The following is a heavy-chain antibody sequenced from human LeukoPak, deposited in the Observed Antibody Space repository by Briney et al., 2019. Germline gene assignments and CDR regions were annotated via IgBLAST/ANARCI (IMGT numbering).Heavy chain of an antibody. J-gene: IGHJ5*02. V-gene: IGHV4-39*07. CDR3: ARVGYSSHPFYFNWFDP. CDR1: GGSISSSSYY. CDR2: IYYSGST. D-gene: IGHD6-13*01. Sequence: SETLSLTCTVSGGSISSSSYYWGWIRQPPGKGLEWIGSIYYSGSTYYNPSLKSRVTISVDTSKNQFSLKLSSVTAADTAVYYCARVGYSSHPFYFNWFDPWGQGTLVTVSS.